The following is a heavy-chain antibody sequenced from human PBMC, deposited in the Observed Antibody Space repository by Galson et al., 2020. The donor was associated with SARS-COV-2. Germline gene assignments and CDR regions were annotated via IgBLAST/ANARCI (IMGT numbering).Heavy chain of an antibody. CDR2: INPSGGST. V-gene: IGHV1-46*01. Sequence: ASVNVSCKASGYTFTSYYMHWVRQAPGQGLEWMGIINPSGGSTSYAQQFQGRVTMTRDTSTSTVYMELSSLRSEDTAVYYCAREAVAGRAFDYWGQGSLVTVSS. J-gene: IGHJ4*02. CDR3: AREAVAGRAFDY. CDR1: GYTFTSYY. D-gene: IGHD6-19*01.